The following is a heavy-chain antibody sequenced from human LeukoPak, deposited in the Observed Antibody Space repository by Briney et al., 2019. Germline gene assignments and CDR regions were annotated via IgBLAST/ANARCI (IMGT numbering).Heavy chain of an antibody. CDR3: AGNRAGWFDP. J-gene: IGHJ5*02. CDR2: INTDGSTT. Sequence: PGGSLRLSCAASGFTFSSYWMHWVRQAPGKGLVWVSRINTDGSTTTYADSVKGRFTISRDNAKNTLYLQTNSLRAEDTAVYYCAGNRAGWFDPWGQGTLVTVSS. CDR1: GFTFSSYW. V-gene: IGHV3-74*01. D-gene: IGHD2/OR15-2a*01.